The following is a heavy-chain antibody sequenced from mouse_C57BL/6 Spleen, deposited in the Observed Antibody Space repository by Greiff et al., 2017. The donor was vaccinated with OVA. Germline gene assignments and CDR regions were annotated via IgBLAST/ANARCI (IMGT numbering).Heavy chain of an antibody. CDR2: IDPSDSYT. CDR3: ARPPIYDGYYFDY. Sequence: QVHVKQPGAELVRPGTSVKLSCKASGYTFTSYWMHWVKQRPGQGLEWIGVIDPSDSYTNYNQKFKGKATLTVDTSSSTAYMQLSSLTSEDSAVYYCARPPIYDGYYFDYWGQGTTLTVSS. J-gene: IGHJ2*01. CDR1: GYTFTSYW. V-gene: IGHV1-59*01. D-gene: IGHD2-3*01.